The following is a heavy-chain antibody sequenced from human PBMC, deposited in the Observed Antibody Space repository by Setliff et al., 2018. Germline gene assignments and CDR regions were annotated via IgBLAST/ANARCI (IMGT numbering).Heavy chain of an antibody. Sequence: SVKVFCKASGGTFKNYAISWVRQAPGQGLEWMGGIIPMFRSGNNAQRFQGRVTITADESTSTVYMELTSLRPEDTAVYYCARGKLDVVAAGGKYCAMDVWGQGTAVTVSS. J-gene: IGHJ6*02. CDR3: ARGKLDVVAAGGKYCAMDV. D-gene: IGHD6-13*01. CDR1: GGTFKNYA. V-gene: IGHV1-69*13. CDR2: IIPMFRSG.